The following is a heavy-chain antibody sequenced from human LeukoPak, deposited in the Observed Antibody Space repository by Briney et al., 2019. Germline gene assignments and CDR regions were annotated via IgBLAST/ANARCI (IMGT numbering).Heavy chain of an antibody. Sequence: PGGSLRLSCAASGFTFSSYAMHWVRQAPGKGLEYVSANSSNGGSTYYANSVKGRFTISRDNSKNTLYLQMGSLRAEDMAVYYCARAPPYSGYDSWGQGTLVTVSS. V-gene: IGHV3-64*01. CDR1: GFTFSSYA. D-gene: IGHD5-12*01. CDR3: ARAPPYSGYDS. CDR2: NSSNGGST. J-gene: IGHJ4*02.